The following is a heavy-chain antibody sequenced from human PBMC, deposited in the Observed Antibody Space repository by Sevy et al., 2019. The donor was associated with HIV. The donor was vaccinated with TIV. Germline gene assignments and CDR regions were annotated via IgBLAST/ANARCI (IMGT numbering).Heavy chain of an antibody. CDR3: ARGRLTGIGFDY. J-gene: IGHJ4*02. CDR1: GYTFTSFD. D-gene: IGHD7-27*01. CDR2: MSPNSGNT. V-gene: IGHV1-8*01. Sequence: SVKVSCKASGYTFTSFDINWVRQATGQGLEWMGWMSPNSGNTGYAQKFQGRVTMTRNTSISTAYMELSSLRSEDTAVYYCARGRLTGIGFDYWGQGTLVTVSS.